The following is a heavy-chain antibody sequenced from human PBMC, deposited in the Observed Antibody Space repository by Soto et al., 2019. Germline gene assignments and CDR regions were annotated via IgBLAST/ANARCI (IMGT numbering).Heavy chain of an antibody. CDR1: GYSFTSYW. J-gene: IGHJ4*02. CDR2: IYPGDSDT. Sequence: PGESLKISCKGSGYSFTSYWIAWVRQMPGKGLECMGIIYPGDSDTRYSPSFQGQVTISADKSGAYLQWNSLEASDTAMYYCARWYSSGLYYLDYWGQGTLVTVSS. CDR3: ARWYSSGLYYLDY. V-gene: IGHV5-51*01. D-gene: IGHD6-19*01.